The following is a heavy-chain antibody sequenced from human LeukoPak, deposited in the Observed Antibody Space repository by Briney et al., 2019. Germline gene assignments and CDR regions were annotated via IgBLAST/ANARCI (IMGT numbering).Heavy chain of an antibody. CDR3: ARVGDTAMVPYYFDY. Sequence: SETLSLTCTVSGGSISSYYWSWIRQPPGKGLEWIGYIYYSGSTNYDPSLKSRVTISVDTSKNQFSLKLSSVTAADTAVYYCARVGDTAMVPYYFDYWGQGTLVTVSS. V-gene: IGHV4-59*01. CDR1: GGSISSYY. J-gene: IGHJ4*02. CDR2: IYYSGST. D-gene: IGHD5-18*01.